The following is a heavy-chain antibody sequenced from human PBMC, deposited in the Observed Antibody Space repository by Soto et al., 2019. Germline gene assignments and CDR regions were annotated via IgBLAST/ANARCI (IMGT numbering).Heavy chain of an antibody. D-gene: IGHD1-26*01. J-gene: IGHJ4*02. V-gene: IGHV4-59*12. Sequence: SETLSLTCTVSGGSMNNYYWSWIRQAPGKGLQYIGYISYMGTTNYNPSLKSRVTISVDTSKNQFSLKLTSATAADTAIYYCASIAYSVSGFDYWGQGTLVTVSS. CDR2: ISYMGTT. CDR1: GGSMNNYY. CDR3: ASIAYSVSGFDY.